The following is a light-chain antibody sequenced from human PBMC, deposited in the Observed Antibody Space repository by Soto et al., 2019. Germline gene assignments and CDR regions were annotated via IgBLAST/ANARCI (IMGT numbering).Light chain of an antibody. CDR1: QGISSY. V-gene: IGKV1-9*01. CDR2: AAS. Sequence: DIQMTQSPSSLSASVGDRVTITCRASQGISSYLAWYQRKPGKAPELLIYAASTLQSGVPSRFSGSGSGTEFTLTISSLQPEDFATYFCQQFDSFPRTFGQGTKVEIK. J-gene: IGKJ1*01. CDR3: QQFDSFPRT.